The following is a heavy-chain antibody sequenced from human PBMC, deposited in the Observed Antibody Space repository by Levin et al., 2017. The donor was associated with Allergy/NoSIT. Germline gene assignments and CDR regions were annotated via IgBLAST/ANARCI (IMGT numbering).Heavy chain of an antibody. V-gene: IGHV4-39*07. CDR2: IYYSGST. Sequence: KPSETLSLTCTVSGGSISSSSYYWSWIRQPPGKGLEWIGSIYYSGSTYYNPSLKSRVTISVDTSKNQFSLKLSSVTAADTAVYYCARGKGRSWFDPWGQGTLVTVSS. CDR1: GGSISSSSYY. CDR3: ARGKGRSWFDP. J-gene: IGHJ5*02. D-gene: IGHD3-10*01.